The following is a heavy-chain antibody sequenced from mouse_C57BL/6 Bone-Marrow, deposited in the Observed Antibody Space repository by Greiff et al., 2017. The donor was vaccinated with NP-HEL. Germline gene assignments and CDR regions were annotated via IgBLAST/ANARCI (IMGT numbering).Heavy chain of an antibody. CDR1: GFNIKDDY. J-gene: IGHJ2*01. V-gene: IGHV14-4*01. CDR3: TTAPFDY. CDR2: IDPENGDT. D-gene: IGHD3-1*01. Sequence: EVQLQQSGAKLVRPGASVKLSCTASGFNIKDDYMHWVKQRPEQGLEWIGWIDPENGDTEYASKFQGKATITADTSSNTAYLQLSSLTSEDTAVYYCTTAPFDYWGQGTTLTVSS.